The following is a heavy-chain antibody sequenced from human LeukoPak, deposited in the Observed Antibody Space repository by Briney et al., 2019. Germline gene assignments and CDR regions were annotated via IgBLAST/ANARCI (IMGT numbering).Heavy chain of an antibody. J-gene: IGHJ3*02. CDR3: ARFPGAYCGGDCYSAFDI. Sequence: GGSLRLSCAASGFTFSDYYMSWIRQAPGKGLEWVSYISSSGSTIYYADPVKGRFTISRDNAKNSLYLQMNSLRAEDTAVYYCARFPGAYCGGDCYSAFDIWGQGTMVTVSS. V-gene: IGHV3-11*04. CDR2: ISSSGSTI. D-gene: IGHD2-21*01. CDR1: GFTFSDYY.